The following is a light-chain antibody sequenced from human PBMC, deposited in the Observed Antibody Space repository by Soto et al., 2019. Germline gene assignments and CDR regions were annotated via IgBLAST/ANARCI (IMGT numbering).Light chain of an antibody. Sequence: EIVLTQSPDTLSLSPGERATLSCRASQSVSSSYLAWYQQKPGQAPRLLIYGASSRATGIPDRFSGSGSGTDFTLTISRLEPEDFAVYYCQQYGSPYTFGQGTKLEIK. CDR1: QSVSSSY. CDR2: GAS. CDR3: QQYGSPYT. J-gene: IGKJ2*01. V-gene: IGKV3-20*01.